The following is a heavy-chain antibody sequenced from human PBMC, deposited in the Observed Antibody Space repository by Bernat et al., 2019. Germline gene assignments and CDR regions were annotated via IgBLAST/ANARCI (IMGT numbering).Heavy chain of an antibody. J-gene: IGHJ1*01. V-gene: IGHV4-38-2*01. CDR1: GYSISSGYY. D-gene: IGHD3-22*01. CDR2: IYHSGST. CDR3: ASESIEAKYFQH. Sequence: QVQLQESGPGLVKPSETLSLTCAVSGYSISSGYYWGWIRQPPGKGLEWIGSIYHSGSTYYNPSLKSRVTISVDTSKNQFSLKLSSVTAADTAVYYCASESIEAKYFQHWGQGTLVTVSS.